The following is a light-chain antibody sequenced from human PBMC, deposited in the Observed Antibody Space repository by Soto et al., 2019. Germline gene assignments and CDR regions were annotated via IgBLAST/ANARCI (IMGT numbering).Light chain of an antibody. Sequence: EIVLTQSPGTLSLSPGERATLSCRASQSVSNNYLAWYQQKPGQAPRLLIYGAANRATGIPDRFSGSGSGTDFTLTISRLEPEDVAVYCCQQYGRAGTFGQRAKVDI. V-gene: IGKV3-20*01. CDR2: GAA. CDR1: QSVSNNY. CDR3: QQYGRAGT. J-gene: IGKJ1*01.